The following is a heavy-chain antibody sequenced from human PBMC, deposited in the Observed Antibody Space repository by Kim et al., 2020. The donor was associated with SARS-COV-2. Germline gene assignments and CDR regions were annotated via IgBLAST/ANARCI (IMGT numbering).Heavy chain of an antibody. CDR3: AHSRLKWFD. Sequence: SGPTLVNPTHTLTLTCTFSGFSLTSTTESVGWIRQSPGKALEWLALIYWDDDKLYSPSLRTRLNITKDTSKNQVVLTMTDMDPVDTGTYYCAHSRLKWFD. J-gene: IGHJ5*01. CDR2: IYWDDDK. V-gene: IGHV2-5*02. CDR1: GFSLTSTTES.